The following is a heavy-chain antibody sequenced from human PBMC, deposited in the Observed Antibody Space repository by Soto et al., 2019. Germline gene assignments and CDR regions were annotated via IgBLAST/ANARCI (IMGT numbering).Heavy chain of an antibody. CDR3: ASHYDMWSGYLSPVDY. D-gene: IGHD3-3*01. CDR2: IDTSGTKI. J-gene: IGHJ4*02. V-gene: IGHV3-11*01. CDR1: GYTFSDYY. Sequence: PGGSLRLSCAASGYTFSDYYMSRIRQAPGKGLEWISYIDTSGTKIYYADSVKGRFTITRDNAKNSLYLEMNSLRDEDTAVYYCASHYDMWSGYLSPVDYWGQGTPVTVSS.